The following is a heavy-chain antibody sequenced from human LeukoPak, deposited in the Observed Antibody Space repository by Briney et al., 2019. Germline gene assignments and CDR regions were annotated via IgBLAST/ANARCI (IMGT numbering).Heavy chain of an antibody. CDR3: ARDNEGYYFASGSSVLDY. Sequence: ASVKVSCKASSYSFTNYGISWVRQAPGQGLEWMGWISGDNGNTKYALKFQDRVTLTTERSATTVYMELRKLKSDDTAVYYCARDNEGYYFASGSSVLDYWGQGTLVTASA. CDR1: SYSFTNYG. CDR2: ISGDNGNT. D-gene: IGHD3-10*01. V-gene: IGHV1-18*01. J-gene: IGHJ4*02.